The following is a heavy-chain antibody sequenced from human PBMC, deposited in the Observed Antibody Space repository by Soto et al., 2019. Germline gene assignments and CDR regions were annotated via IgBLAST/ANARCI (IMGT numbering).Heavy chain of an antibody. CDR2: LNPNTGAT. D-gene: IGHD3-10*01. CDR1: GYTFNAYY. Sequence: ASVKVSCKASGYTFNAYYIHWVRQAPGQGREWMGWLNPNTGATHYAQKFQGRVTITADKSTSTAYMELSSLRSEDTAVYYCARSGDYYGSGTPVPYFDYWGQGTLVTVSS. V-gene: IGHV1-2*02. J-gene: IGHJ4*02. CDR3: ARSGDYYGSGTPVPYFDY.